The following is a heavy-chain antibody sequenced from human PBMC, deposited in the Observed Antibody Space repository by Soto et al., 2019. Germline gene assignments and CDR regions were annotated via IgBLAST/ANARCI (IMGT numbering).Heavy chain of an antibody. CDR1: GGTFSSYA. CDR3: ARQGVTIFGVVIIRYYGMDV. CDR2: IIPIFGTA. J-gene: IGHJ6*02. V-gene: IGHV1-69*13. Sequence: ASVKVSYKASGGTFSSYAISWVRQAPGQGLEWMGGIIPIFGTANYAQKFQGRVTITADESTSTAYMELSSLRSEDTAVYYCARQGVTIFGVVIIRYYGMDVWGQGTTVTVSS. D-gene: IGHD3-3*01.